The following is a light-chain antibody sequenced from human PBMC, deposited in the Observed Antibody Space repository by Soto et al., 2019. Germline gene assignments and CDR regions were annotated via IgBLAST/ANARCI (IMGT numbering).Light chain of an antibody. CDR3: QQTYSTPRT. V-gene: IGKV1-39*01. Sequence: DIQMTQSPSSLSASVGDRVTITCRASQSISSYLKWYQQKPGKPPQLLLYAVSSFQSGVPSRFSGSGSGTDFSLTITSLQPEDFATYYCQQTYSTPRTFGQGTKVEIK. CDR2: AVS. CDR1: QSISSY. J-gene: IGKJ1*01.